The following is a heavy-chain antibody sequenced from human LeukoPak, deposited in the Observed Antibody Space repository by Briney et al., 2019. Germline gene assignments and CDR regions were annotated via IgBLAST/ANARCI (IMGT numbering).Heavy chain of an antibody. J-gene: IGHJ4*02. Sequence: PGGSLRLSCAASGFTFSSYSMSWVRQAPGKGLEWAANIKQDGSEKYYVDSVKGRFTISRDNAKNSLYLQMNSLRAEDTAVYYCARGVEADYAFDYWGQGTLVTVSS. D-gene: IGHD4-17*01. CDR3: ARGVEADYAFDY. CDR1: GFTFSSYS. V-gene: IGHV3-7*01. CDR2: IKQDGSEK.